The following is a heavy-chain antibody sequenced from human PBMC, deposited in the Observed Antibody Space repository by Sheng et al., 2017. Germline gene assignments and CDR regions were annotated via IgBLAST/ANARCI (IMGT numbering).Heavy chain of an antibody. J-gene: IGHJ2*01. CDR3: ARGPHRKHIVVVTATTKYWYFDL. D-gene: IGHD2-21*02. V-gene: IGHV4-34*01. Sequence: QVQLQQWGAGLLKPSETLSLTCAVYGGSFSGYYWSWIRQPPGKGLEWIGEINHSGSTNYNPSLKSRVTISVDTSKNQFSLKLSSVTAADTAVYYCARGPHRKHIVVVTATTKYWYFDLWGLAPWSLS. CDR1: GGSFSGYY. CDR2: INHSGST.